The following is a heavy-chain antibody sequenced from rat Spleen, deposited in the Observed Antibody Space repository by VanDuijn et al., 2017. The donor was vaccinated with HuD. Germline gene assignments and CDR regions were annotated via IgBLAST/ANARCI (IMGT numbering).Heavy chain of an antibody. CDR3: ATDTTGIEY. CDR1: GFTFSHYD. V-gene: IGHV5-20*01. Sequence: EVQLVESGGGLVQPGRSLKLSCAASGFTFSHYDMAWVRQAPTKGLEWIASITNTGGSTYYPDSVKGRFTISRDNAKSTLYLQMDSLRSEDTATYYCATDTTGIEYWGQGVMVTVSS. D-gene: IGHD1-9*01. J-gene: IGHJ2*01. CDR2: ITNTGGST.